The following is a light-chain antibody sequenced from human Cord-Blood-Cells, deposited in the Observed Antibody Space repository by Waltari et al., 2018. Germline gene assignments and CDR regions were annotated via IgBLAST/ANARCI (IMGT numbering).Light chain of an antibody. CDR2: QDS. CDR3: QAWDSSTVV. Sequence: SYELTQPPSVSVSPGQTASIPCSGDKLGDKSATWYQQKPGQSPVLVIYQDSKRPSGIPERFSGSNSGNTATLTISGTQAMDEADYYCQAWDSSTVVFGGGTKLTVL. CDR1: KLGDKS. J-gene: IGLJ2*01. V-gene: IGLV3-1*01.